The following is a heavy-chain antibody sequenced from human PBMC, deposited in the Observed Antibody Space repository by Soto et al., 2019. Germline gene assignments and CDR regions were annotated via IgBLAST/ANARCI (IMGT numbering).Heavy chain of an antibody. J-gene: IGHJ5*02. V-gene: IGHV1-69*13. CDR2: IIPIFGTA. CDR3: ARGSDYDSSGYYYSWFDP. D-gene: IGHD3-22*01. CDR1: GGTFSSYA. Sequence: SVKVSCKASGGTFSSYADSWVRQAPGQGLEWMGGIIPIFGTANYAQKFQGRVTITADESTSTAYMELSSLRSEDTAVYYCARGSDYDSSGYYYSWFDPWGQGTLVTVSS.